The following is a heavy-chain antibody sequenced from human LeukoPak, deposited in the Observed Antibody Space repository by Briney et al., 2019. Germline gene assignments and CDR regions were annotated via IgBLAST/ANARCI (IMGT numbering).Heavy chain of an antibody. J-gene: IGHJ5*01. Sequence: QPGGSLRLTCADSGSTFSSYTMNWVRQAPGKGLEWVSGISASGGSTYYADSVKGRFTISRDNSKNTLYLQAGSLKAEDTAIYYCAKGQEAAVTTFIDSWGQATLVTVSS. V-gene: IGHV3-23*01. CDR1: GSTFSSYT. CDR3: AKGQEAAVTTFIDS. D-gene: IGHD4-17*01. CDR2: ISASGGST.